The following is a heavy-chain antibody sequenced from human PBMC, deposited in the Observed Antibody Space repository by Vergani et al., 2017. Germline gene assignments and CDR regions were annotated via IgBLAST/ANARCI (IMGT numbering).Heavy chain of an antibody. D-gene: IGHD3-16*02. CDR2: IYHSGSN. Sequence: QVQLQESGPGLVKPSETLSLTCAVSGYSISSGYYWGWIRQPPGKGLEWIGSIYHSGSNYYNPSLKSRVTISVDTSKNQFSLKLSSVTAADTAVYYCARDQAMGELSLGLDYWGQGTLVTVSS. CDR3: ARDQAMGELSLGLDY. CDR1: GYSISSGYY. V-gene: IGHV4-38-2*02. J-gene: IGHJ4*02.